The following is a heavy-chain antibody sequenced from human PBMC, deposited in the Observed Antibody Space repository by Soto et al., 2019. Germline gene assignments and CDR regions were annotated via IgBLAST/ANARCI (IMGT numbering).Heavy chain of an antibody. CDR1: GYSISSGYY. CDR3: ARSGRVTTTVVVDDGFDI. Sequence: PSETLSLTCAVSGYSISSGYYWGWIRQPPGKGLEWIGTMYHRGCTYYNPSVENRVTISEDTSKTQFSLKLTSVPAADTAVYYCARSGRVTTTVVVDDGFDIWGQGTMVTVS. V-gene: IGHV4-38-2*01. D-gene: IGHD2-15*01. CDR2: MYHRGCT. J-gene: IGHJ3*02.